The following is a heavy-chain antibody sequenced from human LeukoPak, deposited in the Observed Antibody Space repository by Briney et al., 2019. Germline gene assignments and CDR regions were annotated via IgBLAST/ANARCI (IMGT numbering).Heavy chain of an antibody. J-gene: IGHJ4*02. CDR3: ARANDGITGTTDDY. D-gene: IGHD1-7*01. CDR1: GYSISSGYY. V-gene: IGHV4-38-2*02. Sequence: SETLPLTCTVSGYSISSGYYWGWIRQPPGKGLEWIGEINHSGSTNYNPSLKSRVTISVDTSKNQFSLKLSSVTAADTAVYYCARANDGITGTTDDYWGQGTLVTVSS. CDR2: INHSGST.